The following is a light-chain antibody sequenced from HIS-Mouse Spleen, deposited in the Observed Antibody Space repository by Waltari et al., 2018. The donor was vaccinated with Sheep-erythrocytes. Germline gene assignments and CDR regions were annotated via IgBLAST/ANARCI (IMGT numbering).Light chain of an antibody. CDR3: SSYTSSSTLVV. V-gene: IGLV2-14*01. CDR2: EVS. J-gene: IGLJ2*01. Sequence: QSALTQPRSVSGSPGQSVTISCTGASSDVGGYNYVSCYQQHPGKAPKLMIYEVSNRPSGFSNRFSGSKSGNTASLTISGLQAEDEADYYCSSYTSSSTLVVFGGGTKLTVL. CDR1: SSDVGGYNY.